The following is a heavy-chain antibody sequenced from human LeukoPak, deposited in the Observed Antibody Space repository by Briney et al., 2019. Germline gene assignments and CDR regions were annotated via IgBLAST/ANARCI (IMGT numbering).Heavy chain of an antibody. D-gene: IGHD6-19*01. J-gene: IGHJ4*02. CDR2: INPYSGGT. V-gene: IGHV1-2*02. CDR3: ATLRRSGWYIGD. Sequence: ASVKVSCKASVYTFSDYYMHWVRQAPGQGLEWMGWINPYSGGTNYAEKFQGRVTMTSDTSITTAYMELSSLRSDDTAMYYCATLRRSGWYIGDWGQGTLVTVSS. CDR1: VYTFSDYY.